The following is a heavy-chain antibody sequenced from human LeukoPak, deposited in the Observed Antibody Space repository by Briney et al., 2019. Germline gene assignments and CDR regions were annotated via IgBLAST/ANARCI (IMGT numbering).Heavy chain of an antibody. CDR2: ISSSSSYI. Sequence: MAGGSLRLSCAASGFTFSSYSMNWVRQAPGKGLEWVSSISSSSSYIYYADSVKGRFTISRDNAKNSLYLQMNSLRAEDTAVYYCAREKVARYCGGDCYRPLDYWGQGTLVTVSS. CDR1: GFTFSSYS. D-gene: IGHD2-21*02. CDR3: AREKVARYCGGDCYRPLDY. V-gene: IGHV3-21*01. J-gene: IGHJ4*02.